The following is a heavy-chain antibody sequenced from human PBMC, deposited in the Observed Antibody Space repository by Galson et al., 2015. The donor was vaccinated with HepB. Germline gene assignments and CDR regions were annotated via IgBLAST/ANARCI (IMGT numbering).Heavy chain of an antibody. CDR2: INPTDSSR. CDR1: EDTFNKYY. V-gene: IGHV1-46*02. Sequence: SVKVSCKASEDTFNKYYLHWVRQAPGQGLEYMGLINPTDSSRDYAQNFRGRITVTRDTSTSTVFMELKSLRSGDTAEYYCAREMDPTGRPQKPFDIWGQGTMVTVSS. J-gene: IGHJ3*02. CDR3: AREMDPTGRPQKPFDI. D-gene: IGHD6-6*01.